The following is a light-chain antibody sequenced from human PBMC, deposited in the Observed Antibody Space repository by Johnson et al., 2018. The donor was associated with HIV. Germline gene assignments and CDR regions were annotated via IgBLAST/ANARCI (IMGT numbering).Light chain of an antibody. J-gene: IGLJ1*01. CDR2: DNN. CDR1: SSNIGNNY. CDR3: GTWDSNLSVSG. Sequence: QSVLTQPPSVSAAPGQKVTISCSGSSSNIGNNYVSWYQKLPGTAPKLLIYDNNKRPSGTTHRFSGSKSGPSATLGITGLQAGDEAEYYCGTWDSNLSVSGFGTRTKFTVL. V-gene: IGLV1-51*01.